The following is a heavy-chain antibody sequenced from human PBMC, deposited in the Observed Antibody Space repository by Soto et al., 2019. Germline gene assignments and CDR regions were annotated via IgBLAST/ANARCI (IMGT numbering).Heavy chain of an antibody. Sequence: SGPTLVNPTQTLTLTCTFSGFSLSTTGMCVSWIRQPPGKALEWLALVDWDDDKYYMPSLKTRLIISKDTSKNQVVLTMTNMDPVDTGTYYCARSHDYGTYDDVFDIWGQGTMVTVSS. CDR2: VDWDDDK. D-gene: IGHD4-17*01. CDR1: GFSLSTTGMC. J-gene: IGHJ3*02. V-gene: IGHV2-70*01. CDR3: ARSHDYGTYDDVFDI.